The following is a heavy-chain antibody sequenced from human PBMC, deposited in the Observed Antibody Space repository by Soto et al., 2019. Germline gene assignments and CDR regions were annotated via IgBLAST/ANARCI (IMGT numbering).Heavy chain of an antibody. V-gene: IGHV3-74*01. CDR1: GFTFSSYW. Sequence: EVHLVESGGGLVQPGGSLRLSCAASGFTFSSYWMHWVRQAPGKGLVWVSHVNSDGRYTSYADSVKGRFTISRDNAKDTLHLQMNSLRAEDTALYYCARGDRCSGGTCYSVGYYGMDVWGQGTTVTVSS. CDR2: VNSDGRYT. D-gene: IGHD2-15*01. CDR3: ARGDRCSGGTCYSVGYYGMDV. J-gene: IGHJ6*02.